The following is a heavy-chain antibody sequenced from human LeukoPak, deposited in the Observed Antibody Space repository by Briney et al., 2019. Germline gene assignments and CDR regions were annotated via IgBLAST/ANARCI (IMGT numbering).Heavy chain of an antibody. CDR3: AREAVTTPGYYYYMDV. J-gene: IGHJ6*03. Sequence: ASVKVSCKASGYTFTSYDINWVRQATGQGLEWMGWMNPNTGNTGYAQKFQGRVTMTRDTSISTAYMELSRLRSDDTAVYYCAREAVTTPGYYYYMDVWGKGTTVTVSS. CDR1: GYTFTSYD. V-gene: IGHV1-8*01. CDR2: MNPNTGNT. D-gene: IGHD4-11*01.